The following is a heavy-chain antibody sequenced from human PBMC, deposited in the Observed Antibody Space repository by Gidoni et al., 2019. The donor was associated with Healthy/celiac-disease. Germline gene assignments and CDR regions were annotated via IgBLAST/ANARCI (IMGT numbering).Heavy chain of an antibody. CDR3: ARDRGYSYGYSY. V-gene: IGHV3-74*01. Sequence: EVLLVQSGGGLVQPGGSLRFSCAASGFTFSSYWLHWVRQAPGKGLVWVSRINSDGSSTSYADSVKGRFTISRDNAKNTLYLQMNSLRAEDTAVYYCARDRGYSYGYSYWGQGTLVTVSS. CDR1: GFTFSSYW. J-gene: IGHJ4*02. CDR2: INSDGSST. D-gene: IGHD5-18*01.